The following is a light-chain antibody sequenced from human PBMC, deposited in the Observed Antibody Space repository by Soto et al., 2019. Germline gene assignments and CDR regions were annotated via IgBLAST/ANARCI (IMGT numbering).Light chain of an antibody. V-gene: IGKV4-1*01. Sequence: DIVMTQSPDSLAVSLGERATMTCKSSQSVLYSSNNKNYLAWYQQKPGQPPKLLIYWASTRESGVPDRFSGSGSGTEFTLTISSLQSDDFATYYCQQYSTYPITFGQGTRLEI. CDR3: QQYSTYPIT. J-gene: IGKJ5*01. CDR1: QSVLYSSNNKNY. CDR2: WAS.